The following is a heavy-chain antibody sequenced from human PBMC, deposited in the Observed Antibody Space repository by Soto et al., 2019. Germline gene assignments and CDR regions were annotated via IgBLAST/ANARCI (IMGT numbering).Heavy chain of an antibody. CDR2: INSNGGST. D-gene: IGHD3-3*01. Sequence: GGSLRLSCSASGFTFSSYAMHWVRQAPGKGLEYVSAINSNGGSTYYADSVKGRFTISRDNSKNTLYLQMSSLRAEDTAVYYCARVFWSGYLDYWGQGTLVTV. CDR3: ARVFWSGYLDY. CDR1: GFTFSSYA. J-gene: IGHJ4*02. V-gene: IGHV3-64D*06.